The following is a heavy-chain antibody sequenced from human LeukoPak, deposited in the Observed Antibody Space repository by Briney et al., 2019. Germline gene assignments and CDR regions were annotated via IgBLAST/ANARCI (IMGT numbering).Heavy chain of an antibody. V-gene: IGHV1-69*01. J-gene: IGHJ5*02. CDR1: GGTFSSYA. D-gene: IGHD2-2*02. CDR3: ASFLGEGCSSTSCYIASWFDP. CDR2: IIPIFGTA. Sequence: SVKVSCKASGGTFSSYAISWVRQAPGQGLEWMGGIIPIFGTANYAQKFQGRVTITADESTSTAYMELSSLRSEDTAVYYRASFLGEGCSSTSCYIASWFDPWGQGTLVTVSS.